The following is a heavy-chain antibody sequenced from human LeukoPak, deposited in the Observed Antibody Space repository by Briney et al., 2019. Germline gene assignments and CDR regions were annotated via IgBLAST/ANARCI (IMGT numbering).Heavy chain of an antibody. Sequence: SETLSLTCTVSGGSISTSSYYWGWVRQPPGKGLEWIGNIFYSGSTYYSPSLKSRVTISLDTSRNQFSLKLSSVTAADTAVYYCARGSPYYYDSSGYYVLDYWGQGTLVTVSS. V-gene: IGHV4-39*07. J-gene: IGHJ4*02. CDR2: IFYSGST. D-gene: IGHD3-22*01. CDR1: GGSISTSSYY. CDR3: ARGSPYYYDSSGYYVLDY.